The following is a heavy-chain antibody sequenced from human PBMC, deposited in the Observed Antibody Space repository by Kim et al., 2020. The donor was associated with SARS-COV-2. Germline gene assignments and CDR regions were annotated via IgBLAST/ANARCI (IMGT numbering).Heavy chain of an antibody. J-gene: IGHJ4*02. CDR1: GGSVISGSYY. CDR3: ARDRGYSAYNY. Sequence: SETLSLTCTVSGGSVISGSYYWSWIRQPPGKGLEWIGYIYFSGSTNYNPSLRSRVTISVGTSKNQFSLNLNSVTAADTAVYYCARDRGYSAYNYWGQGILRTVS. V-gene: IGHV4-61*01. D-gene: IGHD5-12*01. CDR2: IYFSGST.